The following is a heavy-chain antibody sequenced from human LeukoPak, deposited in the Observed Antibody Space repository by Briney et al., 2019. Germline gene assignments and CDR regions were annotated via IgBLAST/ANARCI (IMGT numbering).Heavy chain of an antibody. D-gene: IGHD1-26*01. Sequence: GASVKVSCKVSGYTLTKLSMHWVRQAPGKGLEWMGGFDPEDGETIYAQKFQGRVTMTEDTSTDTAYMELSSLRSEDTAVYYCATVTLVGATQRLDYWGQGTLVTVSS. J-gene: IGHJ4*02. CDR2: FDPEDGET. V-gene: IGHV1-24*01. CDR1: GYTLTKLS. CDR3: ATVTLVGATQRLDY.